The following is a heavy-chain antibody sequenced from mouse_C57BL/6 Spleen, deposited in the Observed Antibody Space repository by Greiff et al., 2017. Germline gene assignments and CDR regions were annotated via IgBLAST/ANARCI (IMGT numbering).Heavy chain of an antibody. CDR2: IWTGGGT. CDR3: ARAYSNYNAMDY. D-gene: IGHD2-5*01. J-gene: IGHJ4*01. V-gene: IGHV2-9-1*01. CDR1: GFSLTSYA. Sequence: QVQLKESGPGLVAPSQSLSITCTVSGFSLTSYAISWVRQPPGKGLEWLGVIWTGGGTNYISALKSRLSNSKDKSKSQVFLKMTILQTDDTARYYCARAYSNYNAMDYWGQGTSVTVSS.